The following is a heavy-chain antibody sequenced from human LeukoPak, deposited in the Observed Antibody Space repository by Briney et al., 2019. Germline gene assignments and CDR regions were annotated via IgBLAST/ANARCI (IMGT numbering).Heavy chain of an antibody. CDR2: IDWDDDK. Sequence: SGPALVKPTQTLTLTCTFSGFSLSTSGMRVSWIRLPPGKALEWLARIDWDDDKFYSTSLKTRLTISKDTSKNQVVITMTNMDPVDTATYYCARTLFEYSSSRRGYYFDYWGQGTLVTVSS. CDR3: ARTLFEYSSSRRGYYFDY. D-gene: IGHD6-6*01. J-gene: IGHJ4*02. CDR1: GFSLSTSGMR. V-gene: IGHV2-70*04.